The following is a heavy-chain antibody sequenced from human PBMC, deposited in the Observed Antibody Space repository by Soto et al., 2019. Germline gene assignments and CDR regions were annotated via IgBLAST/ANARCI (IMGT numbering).Heavy chain of an antibody. CDR2: ISHDGSNA. J-gene: IGHJ4*02. CDR3: AKQGIEVAGTDYFDY. D-gene: IGHD6-19*01. CDR1: GFIFRNYG. Sequence: QVQLVESGGGVVQPGKSLRLSCAAAGFIFRNYGVHWVRQAPGKGLEWVAVISHDGSNAYYADAVNGRFTISRDNAKNTVYLQMNSLRAEDTAVYYCAKQGIEVAGTDYFDYWGQGALVTVAS. V-gene: IGHV3-30*18.